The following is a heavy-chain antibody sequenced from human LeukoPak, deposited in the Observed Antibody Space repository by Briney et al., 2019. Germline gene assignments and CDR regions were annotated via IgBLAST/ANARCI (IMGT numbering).Heavy chain of an antibody. J-gene: IGHJ4*02. D-gene: IGHD6-6*01. CDR2: IKSKTDGGTT. Sequence: GGSLRLSCAASGFTFSNAWMSWVRQAPGKGLEWVGRIKSKTDGGTTDYAAPVKGRFTISRDDSKNTLYLQMNSLRAEDTAVYYCAKDVQGSSSTGWDWGQGTLVTVSS. CDR1: GFTFSNAW. CDR3: AKDVQGSSSTGWD. V-gene: IGHV3-15*01.